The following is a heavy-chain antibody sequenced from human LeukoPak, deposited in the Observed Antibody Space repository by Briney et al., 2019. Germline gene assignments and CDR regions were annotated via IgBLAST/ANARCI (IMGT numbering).Heavy chain of an antibody. CDR1: GGSFSGYY. V-gene: IGHV4-59*13. Sequence: SETLSLTCAVYGGSFSGYYWRWIRQPPGKGLEWIGYIYYSGSTNYNPSLKSRVTISVDTSKNQFSLKLSSVTAADTAVYYCASYSSWYGSNWFDPWGRGTLVTVSS. CDR3: ASYSSWYGSNWFDP. CDR2: IYYSGST. J-gene: IGHJ5*02. D-gene: IGHD6-13*01.